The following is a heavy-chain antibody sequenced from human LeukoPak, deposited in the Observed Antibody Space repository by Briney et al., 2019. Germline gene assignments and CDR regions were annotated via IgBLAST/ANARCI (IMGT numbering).Heavy chain of an antibody. V-gene: IGHV3-48*03. D-gene: IGHD3-22*01. CDR3: ARDSYYNSSGYYYVFDY. CDR1: GFTFSSYE. CDR2: ISSSGSTI. Sequence: PGGSLRLSCAASGFTFSSYEMNWVRQAPGKGLEWVSYISSSGSTIYYADSVKGRFTISRDNAKNSLYLQMNSLRAEDTAVYYCARDSYYNSSGYYYVFDYWGQGTLVTVSS. J-gene: IGHJ4*02.